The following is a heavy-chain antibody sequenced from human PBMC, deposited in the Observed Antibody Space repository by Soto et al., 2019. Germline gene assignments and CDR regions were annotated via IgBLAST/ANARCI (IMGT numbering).Heavy chain of an antibody. CDR3: SRDNTPMGV. CDR2: ISAYNGNT. V-gene: IGHV1-18*01. CDR1: GYTFTSYA. Sequence: QVQLVQSGAEVKKPGASVKVSCKASGYTFTSYAISWVRQAPGQGLEWMGWISAYNGNTNFAQKLQGRVTMTTEPSTRTAYMERRSLRSEDTAVYYCSRDNTPMGVWGQVNKVTVSS. D-gene: IGHD2-2*02. J-gene: IGHJ6*02.